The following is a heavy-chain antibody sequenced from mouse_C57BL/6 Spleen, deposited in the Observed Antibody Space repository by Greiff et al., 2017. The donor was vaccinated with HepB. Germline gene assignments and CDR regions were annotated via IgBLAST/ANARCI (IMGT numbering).Heavy chain of an antibody. D-gene: IGHD2-2*01. CDR2: IDPSDSYT. CDR3: ARHGYEYYFDY. V-gene: IGHV1-69*01. Sequence: QVQLQQPGAELVMPGASVKLSCKASGYTFTSYWMHWVKQRPGQGLEWIGEIDPSDSYTNYNQKFKGKSTLTVDKSSSTAYMQLSSLTSEDSAVYYCARHGYEYYFDYWGQGTTLTVSS. J-gene: IGHJ2*01. CDR1: GYTFTSYW.